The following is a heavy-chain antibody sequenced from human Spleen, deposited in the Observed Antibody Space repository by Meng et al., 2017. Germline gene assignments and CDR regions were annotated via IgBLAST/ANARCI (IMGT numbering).Heavy chain of an antibody. CDR2: INSDGSST. CDR3: ARVRSGSWYGNTWWFDP. J-gene: IGHJ5*02. D-gene: IGHD6-13*01. V-gene: IGHV3-74*01. CDR1: GFTFSSYW. Sequence: GGSLRLSCAASGFTFSSYWMYWVRQAPGKGLVWVSRINSDGSSTDYADSVKGRFTISRDNAKNTLYLQMNSLRAEDTAVYYCARVRSGSWYGNTWWFDPWGQGALVTVSS.